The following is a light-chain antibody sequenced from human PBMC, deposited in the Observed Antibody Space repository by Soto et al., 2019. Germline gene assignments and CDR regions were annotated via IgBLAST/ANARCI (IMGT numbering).Light chain of an antibody. J-gene: IGKJ5*01. CDR3: QQRSNWPIT. CDR2: DAS. V-gene: IGKV3-11*01. CDR1: QSVSSY. Sequence: ESVLTQSPATLSLSPGERATLSCRASQSVSSYLAWYQQKPGQAPRLLIYDASNGATGIPARFSGSGSGTDFTLTISSLEPEDFAVYYCQQRSNWPITFGQGTRLEIK.